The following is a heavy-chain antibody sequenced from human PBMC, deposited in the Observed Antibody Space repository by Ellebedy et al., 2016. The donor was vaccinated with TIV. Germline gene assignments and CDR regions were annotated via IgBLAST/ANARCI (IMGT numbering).Heavy chain of an antibody. Sequence: GESLKISCKASGYGFTGHWIAWVRQMPGKGLEWMGIIFPGDSQTKYGPSFQGQVTISDDKSINTAYLQWSSLKASDTAMYDCARHVSTPGWSYDYWGQGALVTVSS. V-gene: IGHV5-51*01. CDR1: GYGFTGHW. CDR3: ARHVSTPGWSYDY. D-gene: IGHD2-15*01. CDR2: IFPGDSQT. J-gene: IGHJ4*02.